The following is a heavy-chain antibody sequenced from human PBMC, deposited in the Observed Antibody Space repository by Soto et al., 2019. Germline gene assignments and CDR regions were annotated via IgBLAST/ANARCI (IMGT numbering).Heavy chain of an antibody. CDR3: TRGFGAAVHAAHLDY. D-gene: IGHD3-10*01. Sequence: QVQLVESGGGVVQSGTSLRLSCAASGFTFGTYGMHWVRQAPGKRLEWLAVIWHDGSKENYADSVRGRFTIYRDKYKDTVYLQMNSLRGEDTAVYYCTRGFGAAVHAAHLDYWGQGTPVTVSS. V-gene: IGHV3-33*01. CDR1: GFTFGTYG. J-gene: IGHJ4*02. CDR2: IWHDGSKE.